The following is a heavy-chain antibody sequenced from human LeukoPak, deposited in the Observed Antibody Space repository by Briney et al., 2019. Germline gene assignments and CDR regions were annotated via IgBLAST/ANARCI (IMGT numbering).Heavy chain of an antibody. CDR3: ASDGLAVAGNYYYGMDV. CDR1: GGSISSSSCY. CDR2: IYYSGST. D-gene: IGHD6-19*01. Sequence: SETLSLTCTVSGGSISSSSCYWGWIRQPPGKGLEWIGSIYYSGSTYYNPSLKSRVTISVDTSKNQFSLKLSSVTAADTAVYYCASDGLAVAGNYYYGMDVWGQGTTATVSS. J-gene: IGHJ6*02. V-gene: IGHV4-39*01.